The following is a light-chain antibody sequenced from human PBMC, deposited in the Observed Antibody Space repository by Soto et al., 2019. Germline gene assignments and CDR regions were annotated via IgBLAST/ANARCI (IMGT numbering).Light chain of an antibody. Sequence: DIQMTQSPSTLSASVGDRVTITCRASQSISVWLAWYQQIEGKAPNLLIYKASRLESGVPSRFRGSGSGTDFTLSHSRLQAEDWESEYWHQAKVCPGKFGEGTKVDIK. J-gene: IGKJ1*01. CDR1: QSISVW. CDR2: KAS. V-gene: IGKV1-5*03. CDR3: HQAKVCPGK.